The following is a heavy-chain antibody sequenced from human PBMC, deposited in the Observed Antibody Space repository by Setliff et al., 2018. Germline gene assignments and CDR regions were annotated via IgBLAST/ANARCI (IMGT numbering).Heavy chain of an antibody. V-gene: IGHV1-2*02. J-gene: IGHJ3*02. CDR3: ARVGGYASAWHGIEAFDI. D-gene: IGHD6-19*01. CDR2: INANTGGT. Sequence: ASVKVSCRTSGYIFTNYYIHWVRQAPGQGLEWMGWINANTGGTREVQKFQGRVTMTRDTSIDTAYMEVNRLTYDDTAVYYCARVGGYASAWHGIEAFDIWGQGTKVTVS. CDR1: GYIFTNYY.